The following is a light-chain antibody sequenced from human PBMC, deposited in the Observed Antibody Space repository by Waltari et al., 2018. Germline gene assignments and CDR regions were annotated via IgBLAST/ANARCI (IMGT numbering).Light chain of an antibody. Sequence: QSVLTQPPSVSGAPGPRVTISCTGSGSNIGAGYDVTWSQQLPRAAPKLLIYGSTSRPLGVPARFFGSTSGTSASLAITGLQAEDEADYYCQSYDTSLSVVFGGGTKLTVL. CDR3: QSYDTSLSVV. CDR2: GST. J-gene: IGLJ3*02. CDR1: GSNIGAGYD. V-gene: IGLV1-40*01.